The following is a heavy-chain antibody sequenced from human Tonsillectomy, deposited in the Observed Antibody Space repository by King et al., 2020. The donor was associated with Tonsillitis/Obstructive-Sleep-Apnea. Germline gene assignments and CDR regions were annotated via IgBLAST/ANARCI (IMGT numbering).Heavy chain of an antibody. CDR3: VKDIWGAFSGSFNI. V-gene: IGHV3-9*01. D-gene: IGHD1-26*01. J-gene: IGHJ3*02. Sequence: VQLVESGGGLVQPGRSLRLSCAASGFTFDDYAMHWVRQAPGKGLEWVSGISWNRGSIGYAGSVKGRFTISRENAKKSLYLQMNSLRAEDTALYYCVKDIWGAFSGSFNIWGQGTMVTVSS. CDR1: GFTFDDYA. CDR2: ISWNRGSI.